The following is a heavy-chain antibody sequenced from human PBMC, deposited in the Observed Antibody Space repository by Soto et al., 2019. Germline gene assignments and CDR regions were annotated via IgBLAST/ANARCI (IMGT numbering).Heavy chain of an antibody. CDR2: ISYDGSNK. Sequence: QVQLVESGGGVVQPGRSLRLSCAASGFTFSSYGMQWVRQAPGKGLEWVAVISYDGSNKYYADSVKGRFTISRDNSKNPLYLQMNSLRAEDTAVYYCAKDHGSSSAPVNFDYWGQGTLVTVSS. J-gene: IGHJ4*02. CDR1: GFTFSSYG. CDR3: AKDHGSSSAPVNFDY. V-gene: IGHV3-30*18. D-gene: IGHD6-6*01.